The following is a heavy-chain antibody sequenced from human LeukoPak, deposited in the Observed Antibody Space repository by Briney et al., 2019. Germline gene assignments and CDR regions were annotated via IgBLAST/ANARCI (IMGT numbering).Heavy chain of an antibody. D-gene: IGHD5-18*01. CDR2: ISWNSGSI. CDR1: GFTFDDYA. V-gene: IGHV3-9*01. Sequence: GGSLRLSCAASGFTFDDYAMHWVRQAPGKGLEWVSGISWNSGSIGYADSVKGRFTISRDNAKNSLYLQMNSLRAEDTALYYCAKGAHVDTAMDTPVGGCDYWGQGTLVTVSS. J-gene: IGHJ4*02. CDR3: AKGAHVDTAMDTPVGGCDY.